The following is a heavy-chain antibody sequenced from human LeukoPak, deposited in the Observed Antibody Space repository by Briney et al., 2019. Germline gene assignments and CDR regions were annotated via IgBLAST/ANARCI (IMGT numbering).Heavy chain of an antibody. D-gene: IGHD1-26*01. Sequence: SETLSLTCTVSGGSISSYYWSWIRRPPGKGLEWIGYIYYSGSTSYNPSLKSRVTISVDTSKNQFSLKLSSVTAADTAVYYCARGEWEKGAFDIWGQGTMVTVSS. J-gene: IGHJ3*02. V-gene: IGHV4-59*01. CDR1: GGSISSYY. CDR3: ARGEWEKGAFDI. CDR2: IYYSGST.